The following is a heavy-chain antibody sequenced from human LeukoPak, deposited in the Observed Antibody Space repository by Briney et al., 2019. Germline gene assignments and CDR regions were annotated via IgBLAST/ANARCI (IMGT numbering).Heavy chain of an antibody. V-gene: IGHV1-18*01. CDR2: ISAYNGNT. D-gene: IGHD3-9*01. Sequence: EASVEVSCKASGYTFTGYGISWVRQAPGQGLDWMGWISAYNGNTNYAQKLQGRVTMTTDTSTSTAYMELRSLRSDDTAVYYCARDAYYDILTGPPHYFDYWGQGTLVTVSS. CDR1: GYTFTGYG. CDR3: ARDAYYDILTGPPHYFDY. J-gene: IGHJ4*02.